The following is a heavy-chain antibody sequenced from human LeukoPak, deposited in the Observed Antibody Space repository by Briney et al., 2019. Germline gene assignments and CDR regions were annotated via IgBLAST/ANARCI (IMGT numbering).Heavy chain of an antibody. CDR1: GFTFSSYS. CDR3: ARGGYCSSTSCYVNYYYGMDV. CDR2: ISSSSSYI. V-gene: IGHV3-21*01. J-gene: IGHJ6*04. Sequence: PGGSLRLSCAASGFTFSSYSMNWVRQAPGKGLEWVSSISSSSSYIYYADSVKGRFTISRDNAKNSLYLQMNSLRAEDTAVYYCARGGYCSSTSCYVNYYYGMDVWGKGTTVTVSS. D-gene: IGHD2-2*01.